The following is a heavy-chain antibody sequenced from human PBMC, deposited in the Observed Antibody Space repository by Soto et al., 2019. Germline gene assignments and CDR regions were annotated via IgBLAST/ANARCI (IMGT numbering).Heavy chain of an antibody. CDR2: ISAYNGNT. CDR3: ARVPWLYSSGWELDY. D-gene: IGHD6-19*01. CDR1: GYTFTSYG. Sequence: QVQLVQSGAEVKKPGASVKVSCKASGYTFTSYGISWVRQAPGQGLERMGWISAYNGNTNYAQKLQGRVTMTTDTSTSTAYMELRSLRSDDTAVYYCARVPWLYSSGWELDYWGQGTLVSVSS. J-gene: IGHJ4*02. V-gene: IGHV1-18*04.